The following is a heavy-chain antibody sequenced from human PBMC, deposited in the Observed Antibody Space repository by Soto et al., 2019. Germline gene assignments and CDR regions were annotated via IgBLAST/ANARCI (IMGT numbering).Heavy chain of an antibody. CDR1: GGSISNYY. V-gene: IGHV4-59*01. D-gene: IGHD7-27*01. CDR3: ARGPSGDKVDS. CDR2: MYYSGST. J-gene: IGHJ4*02. Sequence: PSETLSLTYTVSGGSISNYYWSWIRQPPGKGLEWIGYMYYSGSTNYNPSLKSRVTISVDTSKNQFSLKLSSVTAADTAVYYCARGPSGDKVDSWGQGTLVTVSS.